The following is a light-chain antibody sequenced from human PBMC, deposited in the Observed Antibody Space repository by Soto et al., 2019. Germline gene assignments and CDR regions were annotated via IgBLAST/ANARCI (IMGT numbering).Light chain of an antibody. CDR3: QQYDNSPLT. Sequence: EIVLTQSPGTLSLSPGERATLSRRASQSVSSSFLAWYQQKPGQAPRLLIYGASSRATGIPDRFSGSGSGTDFTLTISRLEPEDFAVYYCQQYDNSPLTFGGGTKVEIK. CDR2: GAS. CDR1: QSVSSSF. J-gene: IGKJ4*01. V-gene: IGKV3-20*01.